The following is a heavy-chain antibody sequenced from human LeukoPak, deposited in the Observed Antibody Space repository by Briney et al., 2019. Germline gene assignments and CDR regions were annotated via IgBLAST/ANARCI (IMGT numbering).Heavy chain of an antibody. CDR1: GFTFSSYW. J-gene: IGHJ4*02. CDR2: IKQGGSEK. D-gene: IGHD6-13*01. V-gene: IGHV3-7*01. Sequence: GGSLRLSCAVSGFTFSSYWMSWVRQAPGKGLEWVANIKQGGSEKSHVDSVKGRFSVSRDNAKHSLYLQMNSLRAEDTAVYYCARDEGYSSHWGQGTLVIVSS. CDR3: ARDEGYSSH.